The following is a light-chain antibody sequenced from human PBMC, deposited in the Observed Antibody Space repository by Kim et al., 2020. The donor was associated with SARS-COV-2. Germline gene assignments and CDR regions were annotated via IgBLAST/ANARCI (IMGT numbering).Light chain of an antibody. J-gene: IGKJ5*01. V-gene: IGKV1-5*03. CDR3: QQYNSYSIT. CDR2: KAS. Sequence: VGDRVTITCRASQSISSWLSWYQQKPGKAPKLLIYKASSLESGVPSRFSGSGSGTEFTLTISSLQPDDFATYYCQQYNSYSITFGQGTRLEIK. CDR1: QSISSW.